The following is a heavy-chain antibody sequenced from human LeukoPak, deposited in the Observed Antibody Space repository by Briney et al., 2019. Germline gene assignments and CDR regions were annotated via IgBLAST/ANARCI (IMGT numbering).Heavy chain of an antibody. CDR2: IRQDGNEK. CDR3: VRGGGRDGYFY. D-gene: IGHD5-24*01. V-gene: IGHV3-7*01. J-gene: IGHJ4*02. Sequence: GGSLRLSCAASGFTLSDYWMSWVRQAPGEGLECAAHIRQDGNEKYYVDSVKGRFTVSRDNTKNSLFLQMNSLRADDTAVYYCVRGGGRDGYFYWGQGTLVTVSS. CDR1: GFTLSDYW.